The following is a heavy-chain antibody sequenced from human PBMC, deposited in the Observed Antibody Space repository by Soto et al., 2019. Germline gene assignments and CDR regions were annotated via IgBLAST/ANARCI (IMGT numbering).Heavy chain of an antibody. CDR3: AKALRPSLNFFYYMDV. CDR2: LGGNGFTT. V-gene: IGHV3-23*01. Sequence: EVQLLESGGGLVQPGGSLRLSCVVSGFTFDSYAMSWVRQAPEKGPEWVAILGGNGFTTYYADSVKGRFTISGDKSKSTLFQQMNSLRADDTGVYYCAKALRPSLNFFYYMDVWGRGTSVTVSS. D-gene: IGHD2-2*01. J-gene: IGHJ6*03. CDR1: GFTFDSYA.